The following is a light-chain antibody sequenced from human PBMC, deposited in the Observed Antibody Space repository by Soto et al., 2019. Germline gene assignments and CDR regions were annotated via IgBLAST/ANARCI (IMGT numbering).Light chain of an antibody. CDR1: QSVSSY. J-gene: IGKJ5*01. Sequence: DIVLTQSPATLSLSPGERATLSCRASQSVSSYLAWYQQKPGQAPRLLIYGASTRATGIPARFSGSGSGTEFTLTISSLQSEDFAVYYCQQYNNWPTITFGQGTRLEIK. CDR2: GAS. CDR3: QQYNNWPTIT. V-gene: IGKV3-15*01.